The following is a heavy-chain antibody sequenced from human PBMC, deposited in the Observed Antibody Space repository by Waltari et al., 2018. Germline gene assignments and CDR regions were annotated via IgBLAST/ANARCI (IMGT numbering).Heavy chain of an antibody. CDR3: ASGSVEMARSYYFDY. CDR1: GFPFSSYS. D-gene: IGHD5-12*01. V-gene: IGHV3-48*04. CDR2: ISSSSSTI. J-gene: IGHJ4*02. Sequence: EVQLVESGGGLVQPGGSLRLSCAASGFPFSSYSLHWVPQAPGKGLEWVSYISSSSSTIYYADSVKGRFTISRDNAKNSLYLQMNSLRAEDTAVYYCASGSVEMARSYYFDYWGQGTLVTVSS.